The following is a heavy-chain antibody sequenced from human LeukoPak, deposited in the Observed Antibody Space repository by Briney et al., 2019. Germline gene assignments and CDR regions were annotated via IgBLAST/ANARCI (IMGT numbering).Heavy chain of an antibody. CDR1: GYTFTSYY. V-gene: IGHV1-46*01. J-gene: IGHJ4*02. Sequence: GASVKVSCKASGYTFTSYYMHWVRQAPGQGLEWVGIINPSGGSTSYAQKFQGRVTMTRDMSTSTVYMELSSLRSEDTAVYYCAREARIGGEGFDYWGQGTLVTVSS. CDR2: INPSGGST. CDR3: AREARIGGEGFDY. D-gene: IGHD1-26*01.